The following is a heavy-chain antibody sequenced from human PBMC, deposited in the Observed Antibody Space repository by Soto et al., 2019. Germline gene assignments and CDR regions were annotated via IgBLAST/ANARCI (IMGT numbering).Heavy chain of an antibody. CDR1: GVSISSGGYY. CDR3: GGVMGGDSKYFFAF. D-gene: IGHD2-21*02. J-gene: IGHJ4*02. V-gene: IGHV4-31*03. Sequence: PSETLSLTCTVSGVSISSGGYYWSWIRQHPGKGLEWIGNIYYSGRTYYNPSLKSRVILSVDTSKNHFSLTLRSVTAADSAMYYWGGVMGGDSKYFFAFGGQGPWAPVP. CDR2: IYYSGRT.